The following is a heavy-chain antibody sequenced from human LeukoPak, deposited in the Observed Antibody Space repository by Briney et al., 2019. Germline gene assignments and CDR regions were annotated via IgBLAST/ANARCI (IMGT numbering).Heavy chain of an antibody. D-gene: IGHD1-26*01. CDR1: GGTFSSYD. J-gene: IGHJ4*02. Sequence: SVKVSCKASGGTFSSYDISWVRQAPGQGLEWMGRIIPIFGTANYAQKFQGRVTITTDESTSTAYMELSSLRSEDTAVYYCALSVLVGATSLDYWGQGTLVTVSS. CDR2: IIPIFGTA. V-gene: IGHV1-69*05. CDR3: ALSVLVGATSLDY.